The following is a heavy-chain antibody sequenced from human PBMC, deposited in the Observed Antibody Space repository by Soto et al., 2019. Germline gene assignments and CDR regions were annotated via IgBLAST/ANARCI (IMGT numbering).Heavy chain of an antibody. CDR1: GYSISSGYY. D-gene: IGHD4-17*01. CDR3: ARGAATVTPGWFDP. V-gene: IGHV4-38-2*01. Sequence: SETLSLTCAVSGYSISSGYYWGWIRQTPGKGLEWIASIYHSGSTYYNPSLKSRVTISVDTSKNQFSLKLTSVTAADTAVYYCARGAATVTPGWFDPWGQGIMVTVS. J-gene: IGHJ5*02. CDR2: IYHSGST.